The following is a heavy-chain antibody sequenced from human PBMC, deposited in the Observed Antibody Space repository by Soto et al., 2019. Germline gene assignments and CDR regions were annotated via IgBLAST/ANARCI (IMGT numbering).Heavy chain of an antibody. CDR3: ARASSSDYNFDY. Sequence: QVQLQESGPGLVKPSGTLSLTCAVSGGSISSSNWWSWVRQPPGKGLEWIGEIYHSGSTNYNPSLKRRVTISVDQSKNQFSLKLSSVTAADTAVYYCARASSSDYNFDYWGQGTLVTVSS. CDR1: GGSISSSNW. CDR2: IYHSGST. V-gene: IGHV4-4*02. J-gene: IGHJ4*02. D-gene: IGHD2-2*01.